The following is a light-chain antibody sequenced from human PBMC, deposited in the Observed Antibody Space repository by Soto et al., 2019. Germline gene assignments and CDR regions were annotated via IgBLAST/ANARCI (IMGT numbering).Light chain of an antibody. CDR1: QSISSW. CDR2: KAS. Sequence: DIQMTQSPSTLSASVGDRVTITCRASQSISSWLAWYQQKPGKAPKVLIYKASNLESGVPSRFSGSGSGTESSLTVSSLQPEEFATYYCQQYKTYSRTFGQGTKVEIK. J-gene: IGKJ1*01. CDR3: QQYKTYSRT. V-gene: IGKV1-5*03.